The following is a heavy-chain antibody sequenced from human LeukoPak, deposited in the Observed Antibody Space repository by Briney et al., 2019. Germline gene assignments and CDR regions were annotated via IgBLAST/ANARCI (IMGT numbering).Heavy chain of an antibody. CDR2: IDWDEDK. CDR1: GFSLSTSKMC. V-gene: IGHV2-70*11. D-gene: IGHD2-15*01. Sequence: SGPALVKPTQTLTLTCTFSGFSLSTSKMCVSWIRQPPGKALEWLARIDWDEDKHFSTSLKTRLTISKDTSKNQVVLTMTNMDPVDTATYYCARTIGYCIGGSCYYFDYWGQGTLVTVSS. CDR3: ARTIGYCIGGSCYYFDY. J-gene: IGHJ4*02.